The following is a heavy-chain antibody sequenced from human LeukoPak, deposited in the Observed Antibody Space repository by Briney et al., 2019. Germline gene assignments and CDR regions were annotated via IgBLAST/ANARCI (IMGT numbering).Heavy chain of an antibody. CDR1: GFTFSSYS. J-gene: IGHJ3*02. CDR3: ARDTPLSTTVTTYDAFDI. V-gene: IGHV3-30*03. Sequence: GGSLRLSCAASGFTFSSYSMNWVRQAPGKGLEWVAVISYDGSNKYYADSVKGRFTISRDNSKNTLYLQMNSLRAEDTAVYYCARDTPLSTTVTTYDAFDIWGQGTMVTVSS. D-gene: IGHD4-17*01. CDR2: ISYDGSNK.